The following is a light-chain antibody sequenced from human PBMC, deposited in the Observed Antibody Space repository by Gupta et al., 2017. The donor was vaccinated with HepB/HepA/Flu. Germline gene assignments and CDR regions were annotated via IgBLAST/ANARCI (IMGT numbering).Light chain of an antibody. CDR3: CSFAGGFYV. J-gene: IGLJ1*01. CDR1: SSDVGGYNY. V-gene: IGLV2-11*01. CDR2: DVS. Sequence: QSALTQPRSVSGSPGQSVTISCTGTSSDVGGYNYVSWYQQHPGKAPKLMIYDVSKRPSGVPDRFSGSKSGNTASLTISGLQAEDEADYYCCSFAGGFYVFGTGTKVTVL.